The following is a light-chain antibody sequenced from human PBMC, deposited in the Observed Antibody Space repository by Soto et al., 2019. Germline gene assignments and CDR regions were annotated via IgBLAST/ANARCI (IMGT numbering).Light chain of an antibody. J-gene: IGKJ5*01. V-gene: IGKV3D-20*02. CDR2: AAA. CDR1: QSVTSSY. Sequence: GERATQTCRASQSVTSSYFASYQQQPGPSPRLLVYAAARRSRGAPCTCSGSGRAPFFSITISQQVPEVFAGYYCQLRSSYQVTFGQGTRPEIK. CDR3: QLRSSYQVT.